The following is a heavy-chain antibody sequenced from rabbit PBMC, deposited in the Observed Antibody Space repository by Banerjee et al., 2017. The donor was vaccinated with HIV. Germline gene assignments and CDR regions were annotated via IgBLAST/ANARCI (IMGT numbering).Heavy chain of an antibody. V-gene: IGHV1S45*01. D-gene: IGHD4-1*01. CDR3: ARDLAGAIGWNFNL. J-gene: IGHJ4*01. CDR2: INTSSGNT. CDR1: GFSFSYKYV. Sequence: QEQLVESGGGLVKPEGSLTLTCTASGFSFSYKYVMCWVRQAPGKGLEWIGCINTSSGNTVYATWAKGRFTISKTSWTTVTLQMTSLTAADTATYFCARDLAGAIGWNFNLWGPGTLVTVS.